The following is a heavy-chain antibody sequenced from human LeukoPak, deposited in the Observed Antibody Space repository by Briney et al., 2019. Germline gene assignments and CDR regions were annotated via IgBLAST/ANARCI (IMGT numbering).Heavy chain of an antibody. CDR3: ARDRAVPHYYYGMDV. CDR2: IYTSGTS. Sequence: PSETLSLTCTVSGASIGLYYWSWIRQPAGKGLEWIGRIYTSGTSNYSPSLKSRVTMSLDLSKNQLPLKLNSVTAADTAVYYCARDRAVPHYYYGMDVWGQGTTVTVSS. D-gene: IGHD6-19*01. J-gene: IGHJ6*02. V-gene: IGHV4-4*07. CDR1: GASIGLYY.